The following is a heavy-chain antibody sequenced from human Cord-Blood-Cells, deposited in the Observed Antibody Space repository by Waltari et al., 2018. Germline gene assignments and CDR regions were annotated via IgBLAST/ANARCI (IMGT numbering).Heavy chain of an antibody. J-gene: IGHJ4*02. CDR1: GFTFSSYA. D-gene: IGHD6-13*01. CDR2: ISYDGSNK. Sequence: QVLLVESGGGVVQRGWTLGLACAAPGFTFSSYAMLWVGPAPGKGLEWVAVISYDGSNKYYADSVKGRFTISRDNSKNTLYLQMNSLRAEDTAVYYCAREGKAAAGYYFDYWGQGTLVTVSS. V-gene: IGHV3-30*04. CDR3: AREGKAAAGYYFDY.